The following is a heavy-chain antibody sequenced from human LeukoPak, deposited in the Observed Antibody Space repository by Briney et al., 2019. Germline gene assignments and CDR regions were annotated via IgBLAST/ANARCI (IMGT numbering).Heavy chain of an antibody. Sequence: SETLSLTCTVSGGSISSSSYYWGWIRQPPGKGLEWIGSIYYSGSTYYNPSLKSRVTISVDTSKNQFSLKLSSVTAADTAVYYCARDPRLNFWFDIWGQGTMVTVSS. CDR1: GGSISSSSYY. J-gene: IGHJ3*02. V-gene: IGHV4-39*07. CDR2: IYYSGST. D-gene: IGHD2/OR15-2a*01. CDR3: ARDPRLNFWFDI.